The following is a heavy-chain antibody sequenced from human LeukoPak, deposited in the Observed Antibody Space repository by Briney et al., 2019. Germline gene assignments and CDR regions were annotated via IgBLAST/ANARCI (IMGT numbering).Heavy chain of an antibody. CDR3: ARGRYDILTGRPALTEFDP. Sequence: ASVKVSCKASGYTFTSYAMNWVRQAPGQGLEWMGWINTNTGNPTYAQGFTGRFVFSLDTSVSTAYLQISSLKAEDTAVYYCARGRYDILTGRPALTEFDPWGQGTLVTVSS. CDR2: INTNTGNP. V-gene: IGHV7-4-1*02. CDR1: GYTFTSYA. J-gene: IGHJ5*02. D-gene: IGHD3-9*01.